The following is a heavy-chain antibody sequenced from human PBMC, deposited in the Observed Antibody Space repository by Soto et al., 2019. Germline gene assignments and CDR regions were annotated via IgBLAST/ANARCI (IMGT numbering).Heavy chain of an antibody. D-gene: IGHD3-22*01. CDR1: GFTFNSYG. V-gene: IGHV3-30*03. J-gene: IGHJ6*02. Sequence: GGSLRLSCAASGFTFNSYGMNWVRQAPGKGLEWVAVISYDGSIKYYADSVKGRFTISRDRSTNTLYLQMNSLRPEDTAVYYCASLDSSLAYYYGIDVWGQGTTVTVSS. CDR3: ASLDSSLAYYYGIDV. CDR2: ISYDGSIK.